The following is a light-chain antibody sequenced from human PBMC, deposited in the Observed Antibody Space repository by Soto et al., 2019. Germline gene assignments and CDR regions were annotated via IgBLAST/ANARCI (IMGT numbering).Light chain of an antibody. CDR2: AAS. V-gene: IGKV1-9*01. CDR1: QGISSY. Sequence: DIQLTQSPSFLSASVGDRVTITCRASQGISSYLAWYQQKPGKAPKLLIYAASTLQSGVPSRFSGSGSGTEFTLTISSLQPEDFATYYCQQLISYQLTFGGGTKVEIK. CDR3: QQLISYQLT. J-gene: IGKJ4*01.